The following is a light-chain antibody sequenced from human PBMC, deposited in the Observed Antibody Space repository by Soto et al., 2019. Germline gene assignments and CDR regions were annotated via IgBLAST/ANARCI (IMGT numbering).Light chain of an antibody. J-gene: IGKJ5*01. Sequence: EIVLTQSPGTLSLSPGESATLPCMASHSVGTDLAWYQQKPGQAPQILIYDASKRATGISPRFSGSGSGTDFTLSISSLEPDDFALYYCQQRSSWPITFGQGTRLDI. CDR3: QQRSSWPIT. V-gene: IGKV3-11*01. CDR2: DAS. CDR1: HSVGTD.